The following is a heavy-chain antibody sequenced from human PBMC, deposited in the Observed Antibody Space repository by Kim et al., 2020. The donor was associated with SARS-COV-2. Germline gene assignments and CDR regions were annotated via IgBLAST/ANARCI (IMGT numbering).Heavy chain of an antibody. J-gene: IGHJ4*02. D-gene: IGHD3-10*01. Sequence: STSLKTRLTISKDTSKSQVVLTMTNMDPVDTATYYCARIYVWFGELLLDYWGQGTLVTVSS. V-gene: IGHV2-70*01. CDR3: ARIYVWFGELLLDY.